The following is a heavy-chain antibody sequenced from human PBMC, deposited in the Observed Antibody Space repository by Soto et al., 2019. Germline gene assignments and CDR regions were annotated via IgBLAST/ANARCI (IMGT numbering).Heavy chain of an antibody. Sequence: EVQLLESGGGLVQPGGSLRLSCAASGFTFTTFAMSWVRQAPGKGLEWVSAVTGSGDITYYADSVKGRFTISRDNSRNTVYLQMSSLRTEDTAVYYCAKDPLTVTTGVHHWGQGTLVTVSS. D-gene: IGHD4-17*01. J-gene: IGHJ5*02. CDR1: GFTFTTFA. CDR2: VTGSGDIT. CDR3: AKDPLTVTTGVHH. V-gene: IGHV3-23*01.